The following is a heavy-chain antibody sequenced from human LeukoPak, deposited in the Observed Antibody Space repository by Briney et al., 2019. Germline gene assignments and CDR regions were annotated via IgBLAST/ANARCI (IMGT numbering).Heavy chain of an antibody. CDR2: IYSGGST. V-gene: IGHV3-53*01. D-gene: IGHD3-10*01. Sequence: PGGSLRLSCAASGFTVSSNYMSWVRQAPGKGLEWVSVIYSGGSTYYADSVKGRFTISRDNSKNTLYLQMNSLRAEDTAVYYCARGVSHGSGSEIGYWGQGTLVTVSS. CDR1: GFTVSSNY. CDR3: ARGVSHGSGSEIGY. J-gene: IGHJ4*02.